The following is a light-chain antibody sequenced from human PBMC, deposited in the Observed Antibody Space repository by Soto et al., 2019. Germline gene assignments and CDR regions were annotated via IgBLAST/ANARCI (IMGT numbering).Light chain of an antibody. J-gene: IGLJ1*01. CDR1: SSDVGSYKF. V-gene: IGLV2-23*01. CDR2: EGS. Sequence: QSALTQPASVSGSPGQSITISCTGTSSDVGSYKFVSWYQQYPGKAPKLMIYEGSKRPSGVSDRFSGSKSGNTASLTISGLQAEAEADYFCCSYAGGSKVFGTGTKVTVL. CDR3: CSYAGGSKV.